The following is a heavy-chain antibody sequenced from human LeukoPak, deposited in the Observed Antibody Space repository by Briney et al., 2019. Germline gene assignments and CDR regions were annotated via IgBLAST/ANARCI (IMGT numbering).Heavy chain of an antibody. CDR3: ARLFDDFWSGYTYYYYYYYMDV. CDR2: IKQDGSEK. D-gene: IGHD3-3*01. CDR1: GFTFSSYW. V-gene: IGHV3-7*01. J-gene: IGHJ6*03. Sequence: PGGSLRLSCAASGFTFSSYWMRWVRQAPGKGLEWVANIKQDGSEKYYVDSVKGRFTISRDNSKNSLYLQMNRLRAEDTAVYYCARLFDDFWSGYTYYYYYYYMDVWGKGTTVTVSS.